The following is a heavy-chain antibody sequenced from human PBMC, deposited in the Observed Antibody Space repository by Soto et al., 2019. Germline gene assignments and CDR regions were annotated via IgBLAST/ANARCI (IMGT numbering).Heavy chain of an antibody. CDR3: ARGCSGGSCSPDY. Sequence: ESGGGLVQPGGSLRLSCAASGFTFSSYEMNWVRQAPGKGLEWVSYISSSGSTIYYADSVKGRFTISRDNAKNSLYLQMNSLRAEDTAVYYCARGCSGGSCSPDYWGQGTLVTVSS. CDR2: ISSSGSTI. D-gene: IGHD2-15*01. J-gene: IGHJ4*02. V-gene: IGHV3-48*03. CDR1: GFTFSSYE.